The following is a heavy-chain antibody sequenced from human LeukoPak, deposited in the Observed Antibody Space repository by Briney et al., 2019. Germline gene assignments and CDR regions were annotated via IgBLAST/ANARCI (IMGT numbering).Heavy chain of an antibody. D-gene: IGHD3-10*01. Sequence: GGSLRLSCAASGFTFSSYSMNWVRQAPGKGLEWVAVIWYDGSNKYYADSVKGRFTISRDNSKNTLYLQMNSLRAEDTAVYYCARDRLRGVTASNLDYWGQGTLVTVSS. CDR3: ARDRLRGVTASNLDY. V-gene: IGHV3-33*08. CDR2: IWYDGSNK. J-gene: IGHJ4*02. CDR1: GFTFSSYS.